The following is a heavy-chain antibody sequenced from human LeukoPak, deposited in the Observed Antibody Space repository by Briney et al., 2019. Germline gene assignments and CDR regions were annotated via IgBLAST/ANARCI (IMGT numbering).Heavy chain of an antibody. D-gene: IGHD6-13*01. Sequence: GASVKVSCKASGYTLSSYDIHWVRQAPGQRLEWMGWINAGNGNSKFSQKFQGRVTITRDTSASTDYMELSSLRSEDTAVYYCARAQLGSNRPGDFWGQGTLVTVSS. CDR1: GYTLSSYD. V-gene: IGHV1-3*01. CDR3: ARAQLGSNRPGDF. CDR2: INAGNGNS. J-gene: IGHJ4*02.